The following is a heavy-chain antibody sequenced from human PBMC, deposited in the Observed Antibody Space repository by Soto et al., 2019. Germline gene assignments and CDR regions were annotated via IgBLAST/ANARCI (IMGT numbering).Heavy chain of an antibody. D-gene: IGHD3-16*01. J-gene: IGHJ6*01. V-gene: IGHV3-48*03. Sequence: EVQLVESGGGLVQPGGSLRLSCAASGFTFSSYEMNWVRQAPGKGLEWVSYISSSGSTIYYADSVKGRFTISRDNAKNSLYLQIDSLRAEDTAVYYCARGGGHLVLFYYYYHGMDVWGQGTMVTVVS. CDR1: GFTFSSYE. CDR2: ISSSGSTI. CDR3: ARGGGHLVLFYYYYHGMDV.